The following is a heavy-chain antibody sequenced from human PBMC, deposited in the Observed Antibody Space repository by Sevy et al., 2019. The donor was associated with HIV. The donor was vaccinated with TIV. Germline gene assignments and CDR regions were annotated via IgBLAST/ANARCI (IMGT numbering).Heavy chain of an antibody. Sequence: ASVKVSCKASGYTFKSQYMHWVRQAPGQGLEWMAWINPTSGDTNYAQKFQGRVTVTRDTSISTAYMELSSLTSDDTAVYFCSRSHYGTYLGAFDLWGQGTMVTVSS. CDR3: SRSHYGTYLGAFDL. V-gene: IGHV1-2*02. CDR2: INPTSGDT. D-gene: IGHD1-26*01. CDR1: GYTFKSQY. J-gene: IGHJ3*01.